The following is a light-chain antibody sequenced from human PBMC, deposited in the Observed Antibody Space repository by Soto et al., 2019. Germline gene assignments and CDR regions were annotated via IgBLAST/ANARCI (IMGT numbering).Light chain of an antibody. J-gene: IGKJ4*01. CDR2: RAS. V-gene: IGKV3-20*01. CDR1: QSVSSNY. Sequence: EIVLTQSPGTLSLSPGERATLSCRASQSVSSNYLAWYQQKPGQAPKVLIYRASSRATGIPDRFSGSGSGTDFTLTISRLEPEDFAVYYCQRYGSSPLTFGGGTKVESK. CDR3: QRYGSSPLT.